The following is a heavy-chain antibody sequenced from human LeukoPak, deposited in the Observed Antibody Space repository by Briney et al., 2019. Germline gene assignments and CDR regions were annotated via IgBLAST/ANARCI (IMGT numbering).Heavy chain of an antibody. CDR1: GYTFTSYY. V-gene: IGHV1-46*03. CDR3: ASKGYYYDSSGYQNWFDP. J-gene: IGHJ5*02. CDR2: INPSGGST. Sequence: ASVKVSCKACGYTFTSYYMHWVRQAPGQGLEWMGIINPSGGSTSYAQKFQGRVTMTRDTSTSTVYMELSSLRSEDTAVYYCASKGYYYDSSGYQNWFDPWGQGTLVTVSS. D-gene: IGHD3-22*01.